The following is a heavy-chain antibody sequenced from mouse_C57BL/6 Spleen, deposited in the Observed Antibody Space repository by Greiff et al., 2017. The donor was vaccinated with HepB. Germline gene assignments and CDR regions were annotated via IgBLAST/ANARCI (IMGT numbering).Heavy chain of an antibody. CDR1: GYTFTDYY. D-gene: IGHD4-1*01. J-gene: IGHJ3*01. V-gene: IGHV1-19*01. CDR3: AKGTGTHAY. Sequence: EVQLQQSGPVLVKPGASVKMSCKASGYTFTDYYMNWVKQSHGKSLEWIGVINPYNGGTSYNQKFKGKATLTVDKSSSTAYMELNSLTSEDSAVYYCAKGTGTHAYWGQGTLVTVSA. CDR2: INPYNGGT.